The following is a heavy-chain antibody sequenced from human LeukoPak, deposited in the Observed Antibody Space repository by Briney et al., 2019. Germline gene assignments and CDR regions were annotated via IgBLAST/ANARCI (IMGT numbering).Heavy chain of an antibody. J-gene: IGHJ6*02. V-gene: IGHV3-66*01. CDR1: GFTVSSNY. CDR2: IYSGGNT. CDR3: ARAPMFYFYGMDV. D-gene: IGHD3-10*02. Sequence: GGSLRLSCAASGFTVSSNYMSRVRQAPGKGLEWVSFIYSGGNTYYADSVKGRFTISRDNPKNTVYLQMNSLRAEDTAVYYCARAPMFYFYGMDVWGQGTTVTVSS.